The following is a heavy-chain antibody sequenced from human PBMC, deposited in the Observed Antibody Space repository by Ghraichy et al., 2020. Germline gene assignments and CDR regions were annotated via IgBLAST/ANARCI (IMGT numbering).Heavy chain of an antibody. D-gene: IGHD2-2*01. CDR2: IFHSGST. CDR1: GDSIISNNW. J-gene: IGHJ4*02. CDR3: AREIDQLRYFDS. Sequence: SETLSLTCAVSGDSIISNNWWSWVRQPPGKGLEWIGEIFHSGSTNYNPSLKSRITISIDKSKNQFSLKMTSVTAADTAVYYCAREIDQLRYFDSWGQGTLVTVSS. V-gene: IGHV4-4*02.